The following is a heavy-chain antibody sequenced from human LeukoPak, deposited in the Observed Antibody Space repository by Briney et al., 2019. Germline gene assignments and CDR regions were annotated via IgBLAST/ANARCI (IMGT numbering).Heavy chain of an antibody. J-gene: IGHJ2*01. CDR3: ARERYYYDSSGYHYWYFDL. D-gene: IGHD3-22*01. Sequence: ASVKVSCKASGYTFTGYYMHWVRQAPGQGLEWMGWINPNSGGTNYAQKFQGRVTMTRDTSISTAYMELSRLRSDDTAVYYCARERYYYDSSGYHYWYFDLWGRGTLVTVSS. CDR2: INPNSGGT. V-gene: IGHV1-2*02. CDR1: GYTFTGYY.